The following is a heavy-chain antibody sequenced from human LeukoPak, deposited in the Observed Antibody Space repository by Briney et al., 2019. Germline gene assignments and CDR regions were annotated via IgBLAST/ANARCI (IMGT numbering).Heavy chain of an antibody. Sequence: MSSETLSLTCAVSGGSISSSNWWSWVRQPPGKGLEWIGEIYHSGSTNYNPSLKSRVTISVDTSKNQFSLKLSSVTAADTAVYYCARDRGVLYYDIGGAFDIWGQGTMVTVSS. D-gene: IGHD3-9*01. V-gene: IGHV4-4*02. CDR3: ARDRGVLYYDIGGAFDI. CDR2: IYHSGST. CDR1: GGSISSSNW. J-gene: IGHJ3*02.